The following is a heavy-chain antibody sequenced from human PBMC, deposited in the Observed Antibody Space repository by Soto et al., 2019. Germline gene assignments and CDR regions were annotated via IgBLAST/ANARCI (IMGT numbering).Heavy chain of an antibody. CDR1: GFTFSSCA. V-gene: IGHV3-64*01. D-gene: IGHD3-22*01. J-gene: IGHJ4*02. Sequence: GSLRLSCVASGFTFSSCAMHWVRQAPGKGLEYVSAISSSGGNTYYVNSVKGRFTISRDNSKNTLYLQMGSLRTEDMAVYYCAREYSSSWTDYWGLGTLVTVSS. CDR3: AREYSSSWTDY. CDR2: ISSSGGNT.